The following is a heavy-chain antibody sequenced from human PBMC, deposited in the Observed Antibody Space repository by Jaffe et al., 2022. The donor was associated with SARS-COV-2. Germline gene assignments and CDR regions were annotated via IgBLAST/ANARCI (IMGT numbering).Heavy chain of an antibody. CDR1: GYTFTSYG. Sequence: QVQLVQSGAEVKKPGASVKVSCKASGYTFTSYGISWVRQAPGQGLEWMGWISAYNGNTNYAQKLQGRVTMTTDTSTTTAYMELRSLRSDDTAVYYCARDGDPYYYDSGGYSVYWGQGTLVTVSS. D-gene: IGHD3-22*01. J-gene: IGHJ4*02. CDR3: ARDGDPYYYDSGGYSVY. CDR2: ISAYNGNT. V-gene: IGHV1-18*01.